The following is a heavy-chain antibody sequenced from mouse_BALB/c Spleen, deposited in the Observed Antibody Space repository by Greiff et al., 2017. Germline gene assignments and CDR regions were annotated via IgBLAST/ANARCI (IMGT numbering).Heavy chain of an antibody. Sequence: EVMLVESGGGLVKPGGSLKLSCAASGFTFSSYAMSWVRQTPEKRLEWVASISSGGSTYYPDSVKGRFTISRDNARNILYLQMSSLRSEDTAMYYCARAYGNSAWFAYWGQGTLVTVSA. CDR1: GFTFSSYA. D-gene: IGHD2-10*02. CDR2: ISSGGST. CDR3: ARAYGNSAWFAY. V-gene: IGHV5-6-5*01. J-gene: IGHJ3*01.